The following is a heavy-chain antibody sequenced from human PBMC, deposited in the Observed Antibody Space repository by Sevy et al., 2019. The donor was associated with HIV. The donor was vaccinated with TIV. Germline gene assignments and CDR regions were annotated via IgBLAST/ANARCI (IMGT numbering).Heavy chain of an antibody. CDR1: GFTFSPYT. Sequence: GGSLRLSCAASGFTFSPYTMNWVRQAPGKGLEWVSSINTITNYIYYADPVKGRFTMSSDNAKNSLSLQMNSLRVDDTAVYYCTRMGGLTDYGMDVWGQGTTVTVSS. D-gene: IGHD6-25*01. CDR2: INTITNYI. J-gene: IGHJ6*02. V-gene: IGHV3-21*01. CDR3: TRMGGLTDYGMDV.